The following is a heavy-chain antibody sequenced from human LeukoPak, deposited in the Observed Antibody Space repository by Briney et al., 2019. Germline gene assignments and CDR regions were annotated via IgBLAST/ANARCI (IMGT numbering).Heavy chain of an antibody. J-gene: IGHJ4*02. CDR1: GGSISSSSYY. Sequence: SGTLSLTCTVSGGSISSSSYYWGWIRQPPGKGLEWIGSIYYSGSTYYNPSLKSRVTISVDKSKNQFSLKLSSVTAADTAVYYCARGAYYYDSSGYYCFDYWGQGTLVTVSS. V-gene: IGHV4-39*07. D-gene: IGHD3-22*01. CDR3: ARGAYYYDSSGYYCFDY. CDR2: IYYSGST.